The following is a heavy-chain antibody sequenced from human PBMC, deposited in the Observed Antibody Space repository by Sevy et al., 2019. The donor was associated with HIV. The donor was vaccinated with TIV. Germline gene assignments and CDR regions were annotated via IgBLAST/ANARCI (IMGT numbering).Heavy chain of an antibody. V-gene: IGHV3-21*01. CDR1: GFTFSSYS. J-gene: IGHJ6*02. D-gene: IGHD2-2*01. Sequence: GGSLRLSCAASGFTFSSYSMNWVRQAPGKGLEWVSSISSSSSYIYYANSVKGRLTISRDNAKNLPYLQMNSLRAEDTAVYYWAGRPDLVVVPAAVVYYYGMDVWGQGTTVTVSS. CDR2: ISSSSSYI. CDR3: AGRPDLVVVPAAVVYYYGMDV.